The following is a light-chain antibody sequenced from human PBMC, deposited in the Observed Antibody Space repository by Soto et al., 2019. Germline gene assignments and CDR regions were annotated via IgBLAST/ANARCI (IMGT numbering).Light chain of an antibody. CDR2: GAS. Sequence: EIVLTQSPGTLSLSPGERATLSCRASQTVSSSYLAWYQQKPGQAPRLLIYGASTRATGIPGRFSGSASGTDFTLTISRLEPEDFGTYYCQQSYSTPHFTFGPGTKVEIK. V-gene: IGKV3-20*01. J-gene: IGKJ3*01. CDR3: QQSYSTPHFT. CDR1: QTVSSSY.